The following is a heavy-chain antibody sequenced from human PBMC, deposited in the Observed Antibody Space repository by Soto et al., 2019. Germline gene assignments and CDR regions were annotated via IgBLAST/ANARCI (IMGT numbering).Heavy chain of an antibody. CDR3: VRENYYSGLDV. CDR2: INNAGTT. J-gene: IGHJ6*02. Sequence: GGSLRLSCAASGFDASVNFMTWVRQAPGRGLEWVSVINNAGTTFYADSVKGRFTISGDKSKNTLYLQMNSLKVEDTAIYYCVRENYYSGLDVWGQGTAVTVSS. V-gene: IGHV3-66*01. CDR1: GFDASVNF.